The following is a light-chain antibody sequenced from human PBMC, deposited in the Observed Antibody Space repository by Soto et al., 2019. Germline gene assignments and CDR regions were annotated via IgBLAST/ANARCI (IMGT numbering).Light chain of an antibody. CDR2: GAS. Sequence: EIVMTQSPATLSVSPGERATLSCRASQSVSSDLAWYHQKPGQAPRLLIYGASTRATGIPDRFSGSGSGTEFTLTINSLQSEDFEVYYCQQYNNWPRTLGQGTKVDIK. CDR1: QSVSSD. J-gene: IGKJ1*01. CDR3: QQYNNWPRT. V-gene: IGKV3-15*01.